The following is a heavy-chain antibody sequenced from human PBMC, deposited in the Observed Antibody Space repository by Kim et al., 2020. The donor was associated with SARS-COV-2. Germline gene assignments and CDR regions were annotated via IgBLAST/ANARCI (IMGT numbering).Heavy chain of an antibody. CDR2: IYSGGST. J-gene: IGHJ6*02. CDR3: AREVYGMDV. CDR1: GLTVSSNY. Sequence: GGSLRLSCVASGLTVSSNYMSWVRQAPGRGLEWVSVIYSGGSTYYADSVKGRLTIPRDNSKNTLYLQMNSMRAEDTAVYYCAREVYGMDVWGQGTTVTVSS. V-gene: IGHV3-66*01.